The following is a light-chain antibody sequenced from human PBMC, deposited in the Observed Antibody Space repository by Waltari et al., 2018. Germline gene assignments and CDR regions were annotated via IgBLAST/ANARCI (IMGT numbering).Light chain of an antibody. J-gene: IGLJ2*01. CDR1: SLRSYY. Sequence: SELTQDPAVSVALGQTVRITCQGDSLRSYYASWYQQKPGQAPVLVIYGKNNRPSGIPDRFSGSSSGNTASLTITGAQAEDEADYYCNSRDSSGNHVVFGGGTKLTVL. CDR3: NSRDSSGNHVV. CDR2: GKN. V-gene: IGLV3-19*01.